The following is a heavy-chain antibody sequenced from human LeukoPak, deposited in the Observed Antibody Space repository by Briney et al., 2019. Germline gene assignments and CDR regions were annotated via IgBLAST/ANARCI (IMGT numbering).Heavy chain of an antibody. CDR3: AKDKFDGSGSYYFDY. D-gene: IGHD3-10*01. CDR2: ISWDGGRT. Sequence: PGGSLRHSCAASGFTFDDYAMHWVRQAPGKGLEWVSLISWDGGRTYYADSVKGRFTISRDNSKNSLYLQMNSLRAEDTALYYCAKDKFDGSGSYYFDYWGQGTLVTVSS. CDR1: GFTFDDYA. J-gene: IGHJ4*02. V-gene: IGHV3-43D*03.